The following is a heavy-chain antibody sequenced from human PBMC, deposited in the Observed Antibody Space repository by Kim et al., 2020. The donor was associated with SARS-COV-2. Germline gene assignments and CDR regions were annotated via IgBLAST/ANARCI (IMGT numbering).Heavy chain of an antibody. V-gene: IGHV3-23*01. Sequence: GGSLRLSCAVSGFSLSNTAVNWVRQAPGKGLEWVSAISGHGRDTYYGDSVKGRLTISRDTSKNTLYLQMNSLRAEDTAVYYCAKDVWDYSGMDAWGQGTTVTVSS. D-gene: IGHD1-26*01. J-gene: IGHJ6*02. CDR1: GFSLSNTA. CDR2: ISGHGRDT. CDR3: AKDVWDYSGMDA.